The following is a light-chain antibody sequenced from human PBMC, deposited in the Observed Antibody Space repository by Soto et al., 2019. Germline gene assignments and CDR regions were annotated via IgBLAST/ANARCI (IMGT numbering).Light chain of an antibody. CDR3: SSYAGSDKFVI. V-gene: IGLV2-8*01. Sequence: SVLTQPPSASGSPGQSVTISCTGSSSDIGGYNYVSWYQQHPGTAPHLIIYEVSKRPSGVSDRFSGSKSGSTASLTVSGLHADDEAHYFCSSYAGSDKFVIFGGGTKLTVL. CDR2: EVS. CDR1: SSDIGGYNY. J-gene: IGLJ2*01.